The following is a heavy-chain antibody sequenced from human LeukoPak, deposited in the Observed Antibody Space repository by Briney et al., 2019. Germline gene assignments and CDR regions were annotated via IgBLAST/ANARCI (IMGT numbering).Heavy chain of an antibody. V-gene: IGHV3-48*03. J-gene: IGHJ4*02. D-gene: IGHD5-18*01. CDR1: GFTLSSYE. CDR3: ARARGYSYGCGY. Sequence: GGSLRLSCAASGFTLSSYEMNWVRQAPGKGLEWVSYISSSGSTIYYADSVKGRFTISRDNAKNSLYLQMNSLRAEDTAVYYCARARGYSYGCGYWGQGTLVTVSS. CDR2: ISSSGSTI.